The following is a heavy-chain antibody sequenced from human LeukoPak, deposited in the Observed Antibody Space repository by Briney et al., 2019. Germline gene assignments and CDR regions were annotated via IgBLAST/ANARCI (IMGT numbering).Heavy chain of an antibody. D-gene: IGHD3-10*01. CDR3: AKDHQGFNYYGSGSYSPCNFDY. V-gene: IGHV3-30*18. Sequence: GGSLRLSCAASGFTFSSYGMHWVRQAPGKGLEGVAVISYDGSDKYYADSLEGRFTISRDNSKNTLYLQMNSLRAEDTAVYYCAKDHQGFNYYGSGSYSPCNFDYWGQGTLVTVSS. CDR2: ISYDGSDK. CDR1: GFTFSSYG. J-gene: IGHJ4*02.